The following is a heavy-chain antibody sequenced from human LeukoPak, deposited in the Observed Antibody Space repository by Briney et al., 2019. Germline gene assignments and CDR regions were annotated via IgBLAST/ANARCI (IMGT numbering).Heavy chain of an antibody. V-gene: IGHV2-70*01. J-gene: IGHJ4*02. D-gene: IGHD3-22*01. Sequence: SGPTLVNPTQTLTLTCTFSGFSLSTSGVGVGWIRQPPGKALEWLALIYWDDDKYYSTSLQTRLTISKDTSKNQVVLTMTNMDPVDTATYYCARSNYFDTPPDYWGQGTLVTVSS. CDR1: GFSLSTSGVG. CDR3: ARSNYFDTPPDY. CDR2: IYWDDDK.